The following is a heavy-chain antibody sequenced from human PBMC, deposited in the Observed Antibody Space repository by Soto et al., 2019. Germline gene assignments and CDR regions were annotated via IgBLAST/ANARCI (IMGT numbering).Heavy chain of an antibody. Sequence: LRVSCAASGFTFSSYAMSWVRQAPGRGLEWVSAISGSGGSTYYADSVKGRFTISRDNSKNTLYLQMNSLRAEDTAVYYCAKDGSYSSSWYSPYYYYGMDVWGQGTTVTVSS. CDR1: GFTFSSYA. CDR2: ISGSGGST. CDR3: AKDGSYSSSWYSPYYYYGMDV. J-gene: IGHJ6*02. D-gene: IGHD6-13*01. V-gene: IGHV3-23*01.